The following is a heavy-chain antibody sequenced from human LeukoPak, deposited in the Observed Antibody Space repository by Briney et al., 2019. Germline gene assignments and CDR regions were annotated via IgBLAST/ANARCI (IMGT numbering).Heavy chain of an antibody. CDR2: FDPEDGET. D-gene: IGHD3-22*01. Sequence: ASVKVSCKVSGYTLTELSMHWVRQAPGKGLEWMGGFDPEDGETIYAQKFQGKVTMTEDTSTDTAYMELSSLRSEDTAVYYCATGPNAPYDSSGYPNYYYYYMDVWGKGTTVTVSS. J-gene: IGHJ6*03. CDR3: ATGPNAPYDSSGYPNYYYYYMDV. CDR1: GYTLTELS. V-gene: IGHV1-24*01.